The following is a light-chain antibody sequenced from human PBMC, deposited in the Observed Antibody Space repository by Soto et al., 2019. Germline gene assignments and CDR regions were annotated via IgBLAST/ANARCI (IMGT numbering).Light chain of an antibody. CDR3: QQFRT. CDR1: QSISSGY. J-gene: IGKJ3*01. Sequence: EVLLTQSPGTLSLSPGERATLSCRASQSISSGYLAWYQQKPGQAHRLLIFGASSRATGVPDRFSGSGSGTDFTLTISRLEPEDFAVYYCQQFRTFGPGTKVDIK. V-gene: IGKV3-20*01. CDR2: GAS.